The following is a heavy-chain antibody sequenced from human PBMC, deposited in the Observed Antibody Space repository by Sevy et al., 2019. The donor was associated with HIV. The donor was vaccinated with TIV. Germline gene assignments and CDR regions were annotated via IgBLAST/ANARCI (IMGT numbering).Heavy chain of an antibody. J-gene: IGHJ5*02. V-gene: IGHV4-39*02. CDR2: FSYSGSA. CDR1: GDSIISSHYS. D-gene: IGHD3-16*01. Sequence: SETLSLTCTVSGDSIISSHYSWGWIRQPPGKGLEWIGTFSYSGSAYYSPSLKSRVTISVDTSTNHFSLKLTSVTAADTSVYYCARLHPGEETGGWFDPRGQGTLVTVSS. CDR3: ARLHPGEETGGWFDP.